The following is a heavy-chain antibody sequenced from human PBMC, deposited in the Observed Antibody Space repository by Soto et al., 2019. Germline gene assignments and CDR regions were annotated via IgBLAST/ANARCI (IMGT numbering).Heavy chain of an antibody. V-gene: IGHV3-30*18. Sequence: QVQLVESGGGVVQPGGSLRLSCAASGFRFNDYAMHWVRQAPGKGLEWVAVISYDGSNPYYAESVRGRFTISRDNSKSTLFLQMDSLRAEDTAVYYCAKRGAVGFYFDYWGQGALVTVSS. CDR2: ISYDGSNP. D-gene: IGHD3-16*01. J-gene: IGHJ4*02. CDR3: AKRGAVGFYFDY. CDR1: GFRFNDYA.